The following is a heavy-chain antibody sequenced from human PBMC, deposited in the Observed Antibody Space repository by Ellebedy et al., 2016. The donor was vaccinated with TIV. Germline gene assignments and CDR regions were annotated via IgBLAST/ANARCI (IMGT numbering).Heavy chain of an antibody. V-gene: IGHV3-21*01. CDR1: GFTFSTYG. J-gene: IGHJ5*02. CDR2: IDSSSSYI. Sequence: GESLKISCAASGFTFSTYGMHWVRQAPGKGLEWVSSIDSSSSYIYYADSVKGRFTISRDNAKNSLHLQMNSLRAEDTAVYYCAGEEYNWNYGWFDPWGQGTLVTVSS. CDR3: AGEEYNWNYGWFDP. D-gene: IGHD1-7*01.